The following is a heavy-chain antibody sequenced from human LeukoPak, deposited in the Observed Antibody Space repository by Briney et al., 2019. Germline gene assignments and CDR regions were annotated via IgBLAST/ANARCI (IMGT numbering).Heavy chain of an antibody. CDR3: ARRLGVVAGTYYFDY. Sequence: PPGRCLRRACAASGFTFSSYAISWVRQAPGKGLELVSAISGSGGSTYYADSVKCRFTISRDNSKNTLYLQMNSLRAEDTAVYYCARRLGVVAGTYYFDYWGQGTLVTVSS. J-gene: IGHJ4*02. V-gene: IGHV3-23*01. CDR1: GFTFSSYA. CDR2: ISGSGGST. D-gene: IGHD6-19*01.